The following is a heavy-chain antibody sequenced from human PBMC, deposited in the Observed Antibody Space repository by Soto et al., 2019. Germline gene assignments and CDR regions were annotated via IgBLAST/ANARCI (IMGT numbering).Heavy chain of an antibody. Sequence: PSETLSLTCTVSGGSISSGDYYWSWIRQPPGKGLEWIGYIYHSGSTYYNPSLKSRVTISVDTSKNQFSLKLSSVTAADTAVYYCARVWIGGYYLDYWGQGTLVTVSS. CDR3: ARVWIGGYYLDY. J-gene: IGHJ4*02. V-gene: IGHV4-30-4*01. CDR1: GGSISSGDYY. CDR2: IYHSGST. D-gene: IGHD3-22*01.